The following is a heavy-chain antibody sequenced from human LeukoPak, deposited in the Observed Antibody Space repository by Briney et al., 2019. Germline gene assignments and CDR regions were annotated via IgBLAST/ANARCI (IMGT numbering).Heavy chain of an antibody. D-gene: IGHD4-23*01. J-gene: IGHJ4*02. CDR3: MGYGGNSF. Sequence: GGSLRLSCVASGFTVSNNHVSWVRQAPGRGLEWVSLIDNVGGTYYADSVKGGFTISRDDSENTLYLQMNSLRAEDTALYYCMGYGGNSFWGQGTLVTVSS. CDR1: GFTVSNNH. CDR2: IDNVGGT. V-gene: IGHV3-66*01.